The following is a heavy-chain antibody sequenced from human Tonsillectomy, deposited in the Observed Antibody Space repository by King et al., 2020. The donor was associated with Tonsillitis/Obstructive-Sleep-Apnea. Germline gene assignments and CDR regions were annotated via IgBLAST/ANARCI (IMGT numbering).Heavy chain of an antibody. J-gene: IGHJ5*02. CDR2: ISAYNGNT. Sequence: QLVQSGAEVKKPGASVKVSCKASGYTFTSYGMSWVRQAPGQGLEWMGWISAYNGNTNYAQKLQGRVPMTTDTSTSTAYMELRSLRSDDTAVYYCAREYCSSTSCSFDPWGQGTLVTVSS. CDR3: AREYCSSTSCSFDP. CDR1: GYTFTSYG. V-gene: IGHV1-18*01. D-gene: IGHD2-2*01.